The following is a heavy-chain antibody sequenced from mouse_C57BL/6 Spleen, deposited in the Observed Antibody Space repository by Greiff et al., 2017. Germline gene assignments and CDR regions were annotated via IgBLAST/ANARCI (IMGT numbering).Heavy chain of an antibody. CDR2: IDPETCGT. J-gene: IGHJ1*03. Sequence: QVHVKQSGAELVRPGASVTLSCKASGYTFTDSEMHWVKQTPLHGLEWIGAIDPETCGTAYNQKFKGKAILTADKSSSTAYMELRSLTSEDSAVYYCTRGVTTVVGYWYFDVWGTGTTVTVSS. CDR3: TRGVTTVVGYWYFDV. CDR1: GYTFTDSE. V-gene: IGHV1-15*01. D-gene: IGHD1-1*01.